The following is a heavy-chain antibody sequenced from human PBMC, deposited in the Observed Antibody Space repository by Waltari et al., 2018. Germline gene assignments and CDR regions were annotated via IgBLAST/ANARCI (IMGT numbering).Heavy chain of an antibody. V-gene: IGHV1-2*06. CDR1: GYTFTAYY. CDR2: MNPNSVGR. D-gene: IGHD2-15*01. Sequence: QVQLVQSGAEVKKPGASVKVSCKASGYTFTAYYLHWVRQAPGQGLEWRGRMNPNSVGRDDAQKYEGRVTMTRDTSISTAYMELSMLRSDATAVYYCARDEYCSGGSCYDDYYYYGMDVWGQGTTVTVSS. J-gene: IGHJ6*02. CDR3: ARDEYCSGGSCYDDYYYYGMDV.